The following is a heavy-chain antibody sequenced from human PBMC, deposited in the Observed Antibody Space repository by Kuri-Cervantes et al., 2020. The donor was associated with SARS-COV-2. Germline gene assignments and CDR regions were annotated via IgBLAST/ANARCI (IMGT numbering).Heavy chain of an antibody. V-gene: IGHV1-46*01. D-gene: IGHD3-3*01. J-gene: IGHJ4*02. Sequence: GESLKISCAASGFTFTSYYMHWVRQAPGQGLEWMGIINPSGGSTSYAQKFQGRVTMTRDTSTSTVYMELSSLRSEDTAVYYCARDALHYDFWSGPYFDYWGQGTLVTVSS. CDR1: GFTFTSYY. CDR3: ARDALHYDFWSGPYFDY. CDR2: INPSGGST.